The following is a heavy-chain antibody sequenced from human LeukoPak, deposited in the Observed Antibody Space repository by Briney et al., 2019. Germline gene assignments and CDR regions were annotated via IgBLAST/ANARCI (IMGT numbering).Heavy chain of an antibody. CDR1: GGSISSYY. CDR3: ATATYYYYYYMDV. J-gene: IGHJ6*03. Sequence: PSETLSLTCTVSGGSISSYYWSWIRQPPGKGLEWIGYIYYSGSTNYNPSLKSRVTTSVDTSKNQFSLKLSSVTAADTAVYYCATATYYYYYYMDVWGKGTTVTVSS. CDR2: IYYSGST. V-gene: IGHV4-59*01.